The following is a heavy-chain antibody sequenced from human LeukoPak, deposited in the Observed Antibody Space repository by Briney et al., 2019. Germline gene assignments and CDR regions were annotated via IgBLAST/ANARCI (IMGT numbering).Heavy chain of an antibody. Sequence: RASVEVSCKASGYTFTSYAMHWVRQAPGQRLEWMGWINAGNGNTKYSQKFQGRVTITRDTSASTAYMKLSSLRSEDTAVYYCARSTTVTSRLPDYWGQGTLVTVSS. J-gene: IGHJ4*02. CDR3: ARSTTVTSRLPDY. V-gene: IGHV1-3*01. CDR1: GYTFTSYA. CDR2: INAGNGNT. D-gene: IGHD4-17*01.